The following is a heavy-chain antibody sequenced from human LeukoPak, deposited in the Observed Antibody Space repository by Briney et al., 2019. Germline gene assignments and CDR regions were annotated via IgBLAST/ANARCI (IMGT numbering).Heavy chain of an antibody. CDR2: ISGSGGST. D-gene: IGHD2-2*01. Sequence: PGGSLRLSCAASGFTFSSYAMSWVRQAPGKGLEWVSAISGSGGSTYYADSVKGRFTISRDNSKNTLYLQMSSLRAEDTAVYYCAKAVVPAAIVDFVGNNWFDPWGQGTLVTVSS. CDR1: GFTFSSYA. J-gene: IGHJ5*02. CDR3: AKAVVPAAIVDFVGNNWFDP. V-gene: IGHV3-23*01.